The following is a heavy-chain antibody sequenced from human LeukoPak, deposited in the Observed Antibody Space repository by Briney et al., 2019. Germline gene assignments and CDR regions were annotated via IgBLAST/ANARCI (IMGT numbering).Heavy chain of an antibody. CDR2: ISAYNGNT. Sequence: GASVKVSCKASGYTFTSYGISWVRQAPGQGLEWMGWISAYNGNTNYAQKLQGRVTMTTDTSTSTAYMELRSLRSDDTVVYYCARDYADTAMVTYYYYGMDVWGQGTTVTVSS. J-gene: IGHJ6*02. V-gene: IGHV1-18*01. CDR3: ARDYADTAMVTYYYYGMDV. D-gene: IGHD5-18*01. CDR1: GYTFTSYG.